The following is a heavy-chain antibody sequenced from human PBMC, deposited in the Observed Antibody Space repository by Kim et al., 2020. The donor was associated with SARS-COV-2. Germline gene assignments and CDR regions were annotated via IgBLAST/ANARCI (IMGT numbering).Heavy chain of an antibody. CDR3: TRVPGTELAFWDAYDI. D-gene: IGHD3-3*02. J-gene: IGHJ3*02. V-gene: IGHV3-73*01. Sequence: GGSLRLSCAASGFSFSDSAMHWVRQASGKGLEWVGRIRSKANSYATTYAESVKGRFTISRDDSKNAAYLQMNSLKTEDTAVYYCTRVPGTELAFWDAYDIWGQGTMVTVSS. CDR2: IRSKANSYAT. CDR1: GFSFSDSA.